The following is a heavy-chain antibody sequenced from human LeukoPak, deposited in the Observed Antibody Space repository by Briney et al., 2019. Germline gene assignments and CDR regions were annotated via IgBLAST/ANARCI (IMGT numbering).Heavy chain of an antibody. V-gene: IGHV4-34*01. CDR1: GGSFSGYY. CDR3: ARNPSYSTSALSYYYGSGSYYPDY. D-gene: IGHD3-10*01. CDR2: INDSGSA. Sequence: PSETLSHTCAVSGGSFSGYYWSWIRQPPGKGLEWIGQINDSGSANYNPTLKSRVTISVDTSKKQFTLKLSSVTAADTAVYYCARNPSYSTSALSYYYGSGSYYPDYWGQGTLVTVSS. J-gene: IGHJ4*02.